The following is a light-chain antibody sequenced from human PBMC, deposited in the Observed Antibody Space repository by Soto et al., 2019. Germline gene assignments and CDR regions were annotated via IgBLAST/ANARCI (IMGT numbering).Light chain of an antibody. CDR1: SSDVGSYNL. J-gene: IGLJ2*01. CDR2: EGS. Sequence: QSALTQPASVSGSPGQSITISCTGTSSDVGSYNLVSWYQQHPGKAPKLMIYEGSKRPSGVSNRFSGSKSGNTASLTISGLHAEEEAEYYCCSYAVTNTVHVVFGGGTKLTVL. V-gene: IGLV2-23*03. CDR3: CSYAVTNTVHVV.